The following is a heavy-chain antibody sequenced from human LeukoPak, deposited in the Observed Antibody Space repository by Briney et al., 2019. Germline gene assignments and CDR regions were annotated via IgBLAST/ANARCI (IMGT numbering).Heavy chain of an antibody. CDR2: IYPGDSDT. CDR1: GYSFTSYW. V-gene: IGHV5-51*03. D-gene: IGHD6-13*01. CDR3: ATSSSPDHDAFDI. Sequence: PGESLKISCKGSGYSFTSYWIGWVRQMPGKGLEWMGIIYPGDSDTRYSPSFQGQVTISADKSISTAYLQWSSLKASDIAMYYCATSSSPDHDAFDIWGQGTMVTVSS. J-gene: IGHJ3*02.